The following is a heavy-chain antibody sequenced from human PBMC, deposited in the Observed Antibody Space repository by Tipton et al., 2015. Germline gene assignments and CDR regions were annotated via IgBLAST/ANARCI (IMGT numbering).Heavy chain of an antibody. CDR3: AKSRSSSGPGYYYSAIDV. Sequence: LSLTCTVSGGSVSSDIYYWSWIRQPPGKGLEWVSYISYSGSSTYYADSVKGRFTISRDNSKNTLYLQMSSLRADDTAVYYCAKSRSSSGPGYYYSAIDVWGQGTTVTVSS. CDR2: ISYSGSST. D-gene: IGHD6-6*01. J-gene: IGHJ6*02. V-gene: IGHV3-23*01. CDR1: GGSVSSDIYY.